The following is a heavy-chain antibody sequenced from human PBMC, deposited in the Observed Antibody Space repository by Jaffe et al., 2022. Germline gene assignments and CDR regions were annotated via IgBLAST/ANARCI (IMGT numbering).Heavy chain of an antibody. CDR3: AGWDVYYDSAGIDY. CDR1: GFTVSRNY. J-gene: IGHJ4*02. CDR2: IYSTGNT. D-gene: IGHD3-22*01. V-gene: IGHV3-66*02. Sequence: EVHLVESGGGLVQSGDSLRLSCAASGFTVSRNYMTWVRQAPGKGLEWVSLIYSTGNTYYADSVKGRFTVSRDNSQNTLYLQMNSLRVDDTAVYYCAGWDVYYDSAGIDYWGQGTLVTVSS.